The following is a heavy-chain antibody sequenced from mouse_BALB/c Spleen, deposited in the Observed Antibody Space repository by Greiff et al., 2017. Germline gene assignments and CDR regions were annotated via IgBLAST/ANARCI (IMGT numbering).Heavy chain of an antibody. CDR1: GFTFSSYT. CDR3: TRGDYGNFPWFAY. D-gene: IGHD2-1*01. Sequence: DVQLVESGGGLVKPGGSLKLSCAASGFTFSSYTMSWIRQTPEKRLEWVATISSGGSYTYYPDSVKGRFTISRDNAKNTLYLQMSSLKSEDTAMYYCTRGDYGNFPWFAYWGQGTLVTVSA. V-gene: IGHV5-6-4*01. J-gene: IGHJ3*01. CDR2: ISSGGSYT.